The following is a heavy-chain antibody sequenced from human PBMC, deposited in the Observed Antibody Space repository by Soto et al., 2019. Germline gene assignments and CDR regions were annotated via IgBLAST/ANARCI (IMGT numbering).Heavy chain of an antibody. Sequence: GGSLRLSCAASGFTFSSYWMSWVRQAPGKGLEWVANIKQDGSEKYYVDSVKGRFTISRDNAKNSLYLQMNSLRAEDTAVYYCARDLPDSSGWYEAFDIWGQGTMVTVSS. V-gene: IGHV3-7*03. CDR2: IKQDGSEK. D-gene: IGHD6-19*01. J-gene: IGHJ3*02. CDR1: GFTFSSYW. CDR3: ARDLPDSSGWYEAFDI.